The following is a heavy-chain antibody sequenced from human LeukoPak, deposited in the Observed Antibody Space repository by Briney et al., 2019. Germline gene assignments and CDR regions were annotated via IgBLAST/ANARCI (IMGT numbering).Heavy chain of an antibody. Sequence: GGSLRLSCSASGFTFTTYGMNWVRQAPGKGLEWVSGIGGSGTRTYYADSVKGRFTISRDNSKNTLYLQMNSLRDEDTAVYYCAKDSHWILFDDWGQGTLVTVSS. V-gene: IGHV3-23*01. CDR1: GFTFTTYG. J-gene: IGHJ4*02. CDR2: IGGSGTRT. CDR3: AKDSHWILFDD. D-gene: IGHD2-2*03.